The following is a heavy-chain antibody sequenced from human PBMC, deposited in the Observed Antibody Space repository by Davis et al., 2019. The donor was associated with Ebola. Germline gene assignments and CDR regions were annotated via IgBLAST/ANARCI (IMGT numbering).Heavy chain of an antibody. Sequence: ASVKVSCKASGYTFTGYYMHWVRQAPGQGLEWMGWINPNSGGTNYAQKFQGWVTMTRDTSISTAYMELSRLRSDDTAVYYCARGVDYYDSSGYAIDYWGQGTLVTVSS. V-gene: IGHV1-2*04. J-gene: IGHJ4*02. CDR3: ARGVDYYDSSGYAIDY. D-gene: IGHD3-22*01. CDR2: INPNSGGT. CDR1: GYTFTGYY.